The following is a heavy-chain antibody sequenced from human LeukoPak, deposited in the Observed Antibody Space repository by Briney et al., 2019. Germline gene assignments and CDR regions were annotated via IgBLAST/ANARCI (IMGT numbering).Heavy chain of an antibody. V-gene: IGHV4-34*01. CDR3: ARLDDFWSNWFDP. CDR2: INHSGST. Sequence: SETLSLTCTVSGGSISSYYWSWIRQPPGKGLEWIGEINHSGSTNYNPSLKSRVTISVDTSKNQFSLKLSSVTAADTAVYYCARLDDFWSNWFDPWGQGTLVTVSS. CDR1: GGSISSYY. J-gene: IGHJ5*02. D-gene: IGHD3-3*01.